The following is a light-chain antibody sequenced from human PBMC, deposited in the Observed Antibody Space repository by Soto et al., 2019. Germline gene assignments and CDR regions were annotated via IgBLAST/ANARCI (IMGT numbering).Light chain of an antibody. CDR3: QQYNNWPLT. V-gene: IGKV3-15*01. CDR2: GAS. Sequence: EIVMTQSPATLSVSPGERATLSCRASQSVSSDLAWYQQKAGQAPRLLIYGASTRATDIPSRFSGSGSGTEFTLTISSLQSEDFAIYYCQQYNNWPLTFGGGTKVDI. CDR1: QSVSSD. J-gene: IGKJ4*01.